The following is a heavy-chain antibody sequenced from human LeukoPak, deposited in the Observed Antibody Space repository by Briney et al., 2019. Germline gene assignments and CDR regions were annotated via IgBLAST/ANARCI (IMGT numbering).Heavy chain of an antibody. J-gene: IGHJ6*02. CDR3: ARLRYYGMDV. V-gene: IGHV3-11*04. Sequence: GGSLRLSCAASGFTFSDYYMSWIRQAPGKGLEWVSYISSSSSAIYYADSVKGRFTMSRDNAKNSLYLQMNSLRAEDTAVYYCARLRYYGMDVWGQGTTVTVSS. CDR1: GFTFSDYY. CDR2: ISSSSSAI.